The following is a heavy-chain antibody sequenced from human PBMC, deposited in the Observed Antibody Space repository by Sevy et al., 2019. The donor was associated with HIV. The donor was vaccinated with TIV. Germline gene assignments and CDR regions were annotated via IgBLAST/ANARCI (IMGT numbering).Heavy chain of an antibody. D-gene: IGHD2-15*01. V-gene: IGHV3-23*01. CDR2: ISGSGGST. Sequence: GGSLRLSCAASGFTFSSYAMSWVRQAPGKGLEWVSAISGSGGSTYYADSVKGRFTISRDNSKNTLYLQMNSLRAEDTAVYYCAKRSRYCSGGSCPAHFDYWGQGTLVTVSS. CDR3: AKRSRYCSGGSCPAHFDY. CDR1: GFTFSSYA. J-gene: IGHJ4*02.